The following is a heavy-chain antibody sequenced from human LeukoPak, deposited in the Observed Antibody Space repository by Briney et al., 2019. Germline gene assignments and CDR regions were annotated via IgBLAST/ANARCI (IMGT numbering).Heavy chain of an antibody. D-gene: IGHD6-13*01. CDR1: GFTFNSYA. CDR3: AKDRDLAAAAYYFDY. Sequence: PGRSLRLSCAASGFTFNSYAIHWVRQAPGKGLEWMTVISYDGNDKYYADSVRGRFTISRDNSKNTLCLQMNSLRAEDTAVYYCAKDRDLAAAAYYFDYWGQGTLVTVSP. V-gene: IGHV3-30-3*01. CDR2: ISYDGNDK. J-gene: IGHJ4*02.